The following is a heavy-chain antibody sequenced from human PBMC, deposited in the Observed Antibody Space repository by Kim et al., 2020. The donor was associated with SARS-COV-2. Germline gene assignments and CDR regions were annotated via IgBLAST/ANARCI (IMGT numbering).Heavy chain of an antibody. J-gene: IGHJ5*02. Sequence: ASVKVSCKASGYTFTNYVINWVRQAPGQGLEWMGWIDTKTGNPMYAQGFTGRFVFSLDTSVSTTYLQISSLKTEDTAVYYCVRWINMGGIGWFDPWGQGTLVIVSS. D-gene: IGHD3-10*01. CDR3: VRWINMGGIGWFDP. CDR1: GYTFTNYV. V-gene: IGHV7-4-1*02. CDR2: IDTKTGNP.